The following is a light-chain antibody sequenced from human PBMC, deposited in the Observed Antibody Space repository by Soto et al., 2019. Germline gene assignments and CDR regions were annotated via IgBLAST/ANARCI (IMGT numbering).Light chain of an antibody. J-gene: IGKJ3*01. V-gene: IGKV3-20*01. CDR2: GAS. CDR3: QQYGSSPFA. CDR1: QSVSSTY. Sequence: EIVLTQSPGTLSLSPGERATLSCRASQSVSSTYLAWYQQKPGQAPRLLIYGASNRATGLPDRFSGSGSGTDFTLTISRLEPEDVAVYYCQQYGSSPFAFGPGTKVDI.